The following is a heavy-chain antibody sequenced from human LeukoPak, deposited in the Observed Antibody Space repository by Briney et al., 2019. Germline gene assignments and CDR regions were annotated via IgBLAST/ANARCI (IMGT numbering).Heavy chain of an antibody. CDR3: ARYLYGSGSYSDY. V-gene: IGHV5-51*01. J-gene: IGHJ4*02. CDR2: IYPGDSAT. D-gene: IGHD3-10*01. CDR1: GYSFTTYW. Sequence: GESLKISCKGSGYSFTTYWIGWVRQMPGKGLEWMGIIYPGDSATRYSPSFQGQVTISADKSISAAYLQWSSLKASDTAMYYCARYLYGSGSYSDYWGQGTLVTVSS.